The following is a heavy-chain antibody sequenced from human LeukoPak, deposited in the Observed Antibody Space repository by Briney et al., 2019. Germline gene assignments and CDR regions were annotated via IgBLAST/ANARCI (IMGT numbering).Heavy chain of an antibody. D-gene: IGHD6-19*01. V-gene: IGHV1-46*01. J-gene: IGHJ4*02. CDR2: INPSGGIT. CDR1: GYTFSGYY. Sequence: ASVKVSFKASGYTFSGYYIHWVRQAPGQGLEWMGRINPSGGITTYAQKFQGRVTMTRDTSTSTVYMELSSLRSEDTAMYYCARDPAVSGKTYYFDYWGQGTLVTVFS. CDR3: ARDPAVSGKTYYFDY.